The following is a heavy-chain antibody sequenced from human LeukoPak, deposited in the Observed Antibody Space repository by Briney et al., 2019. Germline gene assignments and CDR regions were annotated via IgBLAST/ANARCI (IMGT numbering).Heavy chain of an antibody. V-gene: IGHV3-23*01. D-gene: IGHD4-17*01. J-gene: IGHJ4*02. CDR3: AKSPGRYGPFDY. Sequence: GGSLRLSCAASGFTFSSHWMHWVRQAPGKGLVWVSAISDSGGSTYYADSVKGRFTISRDNSKNTLYLQMNSLRAEDTAVYYCAKSPGRYGPFDYWGQGTLVTVSS. CDR1: GFTFSSHW. CDR2: ISDSGGST.